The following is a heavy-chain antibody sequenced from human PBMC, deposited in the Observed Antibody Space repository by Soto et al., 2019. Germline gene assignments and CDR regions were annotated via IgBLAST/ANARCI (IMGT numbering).Heavy chain of an antibody. D-gene: IGHD3-16*01. CDR3: AGWGQQNY. CDR1: GLTFSSKW. CDR2: MNSDGSNT. J-gene: IGHJ4*02. V-gene: IGHV3-74*01. Sequence: GGSLRLSCAVSGLTFSSKWMHWVRQAPGKGLVWVSLMNSDGSNTNYADSVKGRFTISRDNAKNMLYLQMDNLRAEDTAVYYCAGWGQQNYWGLGTLVTVSS.